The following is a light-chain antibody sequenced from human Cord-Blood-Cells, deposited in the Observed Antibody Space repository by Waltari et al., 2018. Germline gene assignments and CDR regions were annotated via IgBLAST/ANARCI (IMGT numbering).Light chain of an antibody. Sequence: QSALTQPASVSGSPGQSITIPCTGTSSDVGSYNLVSWYQQHPGKAPKLMLYEVSKRPSGVSNRFSGSKSCNTASLTISGLQAEDEADYYCCSYAGSSTYVFGTGTKVTVL. CDR3: CSYAGSSTYV. CDR2: EVS. V-gene: IGLV2-23*02. CDR1: SSDVGSYNL. J-gene: IGLJ1*01.